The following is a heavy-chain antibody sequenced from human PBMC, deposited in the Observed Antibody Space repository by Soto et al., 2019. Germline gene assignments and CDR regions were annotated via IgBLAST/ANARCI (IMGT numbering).Heavy chain of an antibody. CDR2: IYYTGDT. Sequence: QVQLQESGPGLVKPSQTLSLACTVPGASIRSGDYYWSWIRQPPGKGLEWIGYIYYTGDTYYNPSLKSRLTMSVDTSKNQLALILTSVTAADTAVYYCARAFDDASGYYGGLGFWGQGILVTVSS. J-gene: IGHJ4*02. V-gene: IGHV4-30-4*01. D-gene: IGHD3-22*01. CDR1: GASIRSGDYY. CDR3: ARAFDDASGYYGGLGF.